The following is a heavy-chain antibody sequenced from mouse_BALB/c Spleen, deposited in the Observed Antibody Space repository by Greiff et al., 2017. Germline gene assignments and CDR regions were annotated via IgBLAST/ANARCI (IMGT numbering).Heavy chain of an antibody. D-gene: IGHD1-1*01. J-gene: IGHJ3*01. Sequence: EVKLMESGPELVKPGASVKIPCKASGYTFTDYNMDWVKQSHGKSLEWIGDINPNNGGTIYNQKFKGKATLTVDKSSSTAYMQLSSLTSEDSAVYYCASLLDRFAYWGQGTLVTVSA. CDR3: ASLLDRFAY. CDR2: INPNNGGT. V-gene: IGHV1-18*01. CDR1: GYTFTDYN.